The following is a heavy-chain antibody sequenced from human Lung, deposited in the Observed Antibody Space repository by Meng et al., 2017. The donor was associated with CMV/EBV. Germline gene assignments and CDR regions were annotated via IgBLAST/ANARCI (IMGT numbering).Heavy chain of an antibody. Sequence: ASVKVSXKASGYTFTGYYMHWVRQAPGQGLEWMGWINPNSGGTNYAQKFQGRVTMTRDTSISTAYMELSRVRSDDTVVYYCARVLDLELGYCGGDSCYGRANLLDPWGQGXLVTVSS. CDR2: INPNSGGT. D-gene: IGHD2-15*01. CDR1: GYTFTGYY. CDR3: ARVLDLELGYCGGDSCYGRANLLDP. J-gene: IGHJ5*02. V-gene: IGHV1-2*02.